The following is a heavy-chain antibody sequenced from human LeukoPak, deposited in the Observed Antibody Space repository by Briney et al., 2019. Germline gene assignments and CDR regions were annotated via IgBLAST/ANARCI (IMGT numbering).Heavy chain of an antibody. J-gene: IGHJ6*03. CDR1: GGTFSSYA. D-gene: IGHD3-16*01. V-gene: IGHV1-69*05. Sequence: ASVKVSCKASGGTFSSYAISWVRQAPGQGLEWMGGIIPIFGTANYAQKFQGRVTITTDGSTSTAYMELSSLRSEDTAVYYCARALGGDYYYYYYMDVWGKGTTVTVSS. CDR3: ARALGGDYYYYYYMDV. CDR2: IIPIFGTA.